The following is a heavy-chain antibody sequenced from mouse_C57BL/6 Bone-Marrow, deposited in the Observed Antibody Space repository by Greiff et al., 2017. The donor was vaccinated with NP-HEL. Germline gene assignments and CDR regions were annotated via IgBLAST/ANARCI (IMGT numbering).Heavy chain of an antibody. Sequence: QVQLQQPGAELVRPGSSVKLSCKASGYTFTSYWMHWVKQRPGQGLEWIGVIDPSDSYTYYNQKFKGKATLTVDTSSSTAYMQLSSLTSEDSAVYYCARPRDGSGYWGKGTTLTVSS. CDR2: IDPSDSYT. D-gene: IGHD1-1*01. J-gene: IGHJ2*01. CDR3: ARPRDGSGY. V-gene: IGHV1-59*01. CDR1: GYTFTSYW.